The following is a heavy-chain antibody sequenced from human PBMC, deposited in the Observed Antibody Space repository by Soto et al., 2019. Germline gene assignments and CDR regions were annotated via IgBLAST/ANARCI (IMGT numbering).Heavy chain of an antibody. CDR1: GFSFSSYA. V-gene: IGHV3-30*18. D-gene: IGHD6-19*01. J-gene: IGHJ4*02. CDR3: AQDLWAERGSGSRLGY. Sequence: QVQLVESGGGVVQPGGSLRVSCAASGFSFSSYAMHWVRQAPGKGLERVAGISYDGSDKHYADSVKGRFAISRDNSKNTLYLQMNRLRAEDTAVYHCAQDLWAERGSGSRLGYWGQGTLVTVSS. CDR2: ISYDGSDK.